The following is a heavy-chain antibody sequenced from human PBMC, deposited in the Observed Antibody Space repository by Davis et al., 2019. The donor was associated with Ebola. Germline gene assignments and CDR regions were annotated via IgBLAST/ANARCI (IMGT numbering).Heavy chain of an antibody. Sequence: PGGSLRLSCAASGFTFSSYGMHWVRQAPGKGLEWVAFIRYDGSNKYYADSVKGRFTISRDNSKNTLYLQMNSLRAEDTAVYYCAKGGNSGVPAFDIWGQGTMVTVSS. V-gene: IGHV3-30*02. D-gene: IGHD4-23*01. CDR3: AKGGNSGVPAFDI. CDR2: IRYDGSNK. J-gene: IGHJ3*02. CDR1: GFTFSSYG.